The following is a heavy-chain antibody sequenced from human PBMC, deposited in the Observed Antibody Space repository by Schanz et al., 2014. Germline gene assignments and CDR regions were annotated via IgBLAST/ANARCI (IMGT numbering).Heavy chain of an antibody. J-gene: IGHJ2*01. CDR2: ISGGGGTT. Sequence: VQVVDSGGALVQPGRSLRLSCSTSGFNFADCAMSWFRQAPGKGLEWVSAISGGGGTTYYADSVKGRFTISRDNSKNTLYLQMNSLRAEDTAVYYCARNRGSGGQNWYFDLWGRGTLVTVSS. D-gene: IGHD1-26*01. CDR1: GFNFADCA. V-gene: IGHV3-23*04. CDR3: ARNRGSGGQNWYFDL.